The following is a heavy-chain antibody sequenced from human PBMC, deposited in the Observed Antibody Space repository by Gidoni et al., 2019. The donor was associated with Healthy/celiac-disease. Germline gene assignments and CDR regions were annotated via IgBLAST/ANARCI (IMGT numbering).Heavy chain of an antibody. J-gene: IGHJ4*02. D-gene: IGHD6-19*01. CDR2: ISYDGSNK. CDR3: ASDSSGWYYFDY. CDR1: GFTFSSYA. V-gene: IGHV3-30-3*01. Sequence: QVQLVESGGGVVQPGRSLRLSCAASGFTFSSYAMHWVRQAPGKGLEWVAVISYDGSNKYYADSVKGRFTISRDNSKNTLYLQMNSLRAEDTAVYYCASDSSGWYYFDYWGQGTLVTVSS.